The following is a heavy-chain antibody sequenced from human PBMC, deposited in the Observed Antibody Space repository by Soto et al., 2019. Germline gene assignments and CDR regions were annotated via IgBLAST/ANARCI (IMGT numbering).Heavy chain of an antibody. Sequence: QVQLVQSGAEVKKPGSSVKVSCKASGGTFSSYTISWVRQAPGQGLEWMGRIIPILGIANYAQKFQGRVTITADKSPDPGLQEANSLETEDPALYFCARAGATAGGYLRGQGTLVTVSS. V-gene: IGHV1-69*02. J-gene: IGHJ4*02. CDR2: IIPILGIA. D-gene: IGHD5-12*01. CDR3: ARAGATAGGYL. CDR1: GGTFSSYT.